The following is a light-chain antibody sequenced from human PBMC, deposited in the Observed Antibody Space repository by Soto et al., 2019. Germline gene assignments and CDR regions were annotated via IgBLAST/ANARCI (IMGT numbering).Light chain of an antibody. CDR3: QQSYSTPPS. J-gene: IGKJ2*01. CDR1: QSISSY. CDR2: AAS. Sequence: DIQMTQSPSSLSASVGDRVTITCRASQSISSYLNWYQQKPGKAPKLLIYAASSLHSGVPSRFSGSGSGTDFTLPISSLQPEDFATYYCQQSYSTPPSFGQGTKLEIK. V-gene: IGKV1-39*01.